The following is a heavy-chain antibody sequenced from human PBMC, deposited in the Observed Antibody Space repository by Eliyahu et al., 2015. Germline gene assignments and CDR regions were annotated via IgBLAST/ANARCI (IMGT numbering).Heavy chain of an antibody. CDR1: GDSISXSSW. CDR3: ARMPLTAPAAADS. D-gene: IGHD2-2*01. J-gene: IGHJ4*02. V-gene: IGHV4-4*02. Sequence: QVQLQESGPGLVKPSXTLSLTCAVXGDSISXSSWWSWVRQPPGKGLEWIGEXYHTGGSNYNPSLKSRVSLSIDKPRNHFSLRLNSVTAADTAVYYCARMPLTAPAAADSWGQGALVAVSS. CDR2: XYHTGGS.